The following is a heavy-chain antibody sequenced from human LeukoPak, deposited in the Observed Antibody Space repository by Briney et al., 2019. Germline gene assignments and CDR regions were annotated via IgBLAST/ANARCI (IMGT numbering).Heavy chain of an antibody. D-gene: IGHD1-26*01. CDR2: IYYSGIT. V-gene: IGHV4-39*01. J-gene: IGHJ4*02. Sequence: SETLSLTCTVSGDSITSNSYYWAWIRQPPGKGLGWIGSIYYSGITSYNPSLKSRVTISVDTSKNQFSLKLSSVTAADTAVYYCARHSGKWGQGTLVTVSS. CDR1: GDSITSNSYY. CDR3: ARHSGK.